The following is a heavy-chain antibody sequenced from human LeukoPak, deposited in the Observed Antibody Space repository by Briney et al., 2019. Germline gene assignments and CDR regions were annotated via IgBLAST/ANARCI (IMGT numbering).Heavy chain of an antibody. J-gene: IGHJ4*02. CDR2: IYSGGST. V-gene: IGHV3-53*01. CDR3: ARDRRYCSGSTCYSGIDF. CDR1: GFTVTSNY. D-gene: IGHD2-15*01. Sequence: GGSLRLSCAVSGFTVTSNYMTWVRQAPGKGLEWVSAIYSGGSTYYADSVKGRFTISRDNSKNTVYLQMKTLRAEDTAVYYCARDRRYCSGSTCYSGIDFWGQGTLVSVSS.